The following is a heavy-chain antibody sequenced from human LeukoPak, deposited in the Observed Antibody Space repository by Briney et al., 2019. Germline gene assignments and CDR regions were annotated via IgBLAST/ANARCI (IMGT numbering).Heavy chain of an antibody. CDR2: IYYSGST. V-gene: IGHV4-61*01. J-gene: IGHJ5*02. CDR1: GGSVTSGTYF. D-gene: IGHD6-19*01. Sequence: SETLSLTCTVSGGSVTSGTYFWTWIRQPPGKGLGWIGYIYYSGSTNYNPSLKSRVTISVDTSKNQFSLKLSSVTAADTAVYYCARVQSGWYGQANWFDPWGQGTLVTVSS. CDR3: ARVQSGWYGQANWFDP.